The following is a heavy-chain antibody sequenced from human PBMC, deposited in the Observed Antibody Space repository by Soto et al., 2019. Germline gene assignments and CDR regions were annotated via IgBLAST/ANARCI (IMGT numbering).Heavy chain of an antibody. Sequence: PGGSLRLSCTASGFTFSDYYMTWIRQPPGKGLEWVSYISGSGTTIYYADSVKGRFTVSRNNARNSLYLQMNSLRAEDTAFYYCASDPYYYASGYCVQGTLVTVSS. D-gene: IGHD3-10*01. V-gene: IGHV3-11*01. CDR2: ISGSGTTI. CDR3: ASDPYYYASGY. CDR1: GFTFSDYY. J-gene: IGHJ4*02.